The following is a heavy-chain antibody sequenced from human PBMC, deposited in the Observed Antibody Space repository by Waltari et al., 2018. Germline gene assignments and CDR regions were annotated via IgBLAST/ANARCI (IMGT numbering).Heavy chain of an antibody. CDR3: ARPVAYDFWEGDNYYGMDV. CDR1: GGSISSSSYY. CDR2: IYYSGGP. J-gene: IGHJ6*02. Sequence: QLQLQESGPGLVKPSENLSLTCTVSGGSISSSSYYWGWIRQPPGKGLEWIGSIYYSGGPSYYPSLKSRVPISVDPSTNQFSLNLSSVTAADTAVYYCARPVAYDFWEGDNYYGMDVWGQGTTVTVSS. V-gene: IGHV4-39*01. D-gene: IGHD3-3*01.